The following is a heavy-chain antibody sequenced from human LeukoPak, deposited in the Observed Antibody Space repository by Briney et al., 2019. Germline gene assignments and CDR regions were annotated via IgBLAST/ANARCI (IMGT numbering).Heavy chain of an antibody. V-gene: IGHV4-4*02. CDR2: INHSGST. CDR1: GGSISSSNW. Sequence: PSETLSLTCAVSGGSISSSNWWSWVRQPPGKGLEWIGEINHSGSTNYNPSLKSRVTISVDTSKNQFSLKLSSVTAADTAVYYCARVRAPTVTPYFDYWGQGTLVTVSS. J-gene: IGHJ4*02. CDR3: ARVRAPTVTPYFDY. D-gene: IGHD4-17*01.